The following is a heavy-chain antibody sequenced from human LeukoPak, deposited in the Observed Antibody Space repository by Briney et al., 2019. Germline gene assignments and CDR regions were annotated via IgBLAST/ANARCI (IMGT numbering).Heavy chain of an antibody. CDR1: GYTFTDYY. V-gene: IGHV1-2*02. Sequence: ASVKVSCKASGYTFTDYYMHWVRQAPGQGLEWMGWINPNSGGTNYAQKFQGRVTMTRDTSISTAYMELSRLRSDDTAVYYCARDRDYYGSGSFFWFDPWGQGTLVTVSS. D-gene: IGHD3-10*01. CDR3: ARDRDYYGSGSFFWFDP. CDR2: INPNSGGT. J-gene: IGHJ5*02.